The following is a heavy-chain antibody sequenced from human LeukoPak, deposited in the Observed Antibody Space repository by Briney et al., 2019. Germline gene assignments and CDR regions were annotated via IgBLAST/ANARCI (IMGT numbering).Heavy chain of an antibody. Sequence: GGSLRLSCAASRFTFSTYGMHWVRQAPGKGLEWVAVISYDGAYKYYANSVSGRFTISRDNSKNTLYLQMNSLRAEDTAVYYCAREAITFGGVIVSNYFDYWGQGTLVTVSS. J-gene: IGHJ4*02. CDR2: ISYDGAYK. V-gene: IGHV3-30*03. D-gene: IGHD3-16*02. CDR1: RFTFSTYG. CDR3: AREAITFGGVIVSNYFDY.